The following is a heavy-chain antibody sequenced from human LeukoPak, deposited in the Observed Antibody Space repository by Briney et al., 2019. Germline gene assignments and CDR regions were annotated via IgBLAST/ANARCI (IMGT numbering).Heavy chain of an antibody. CDR1: GFTFSDHA. CDR2: ISRNGTRT. D-gene: IGHD5-12*01. CDR3: VRDSFYTGYDRGFGY. V-gene: IGHV3-64*02. Sequence: GGSLRLSCATSGFTFSDHALHWVRQAPGKGLQYVSAISRNGTRTFYADSVKDRFTISRDKSTKTLYLQMGSLRVEDMGVYYCVRDSFYTGYDRGFGYWGQGTPVTVS. J-gene: IGHJ4*02.